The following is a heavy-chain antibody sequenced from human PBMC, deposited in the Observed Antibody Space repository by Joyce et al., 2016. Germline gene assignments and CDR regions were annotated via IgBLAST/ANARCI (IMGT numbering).Heavy chain of an antibody. V-gene: IGHV1-69*01. CDR3: ARDQVRGSIDSAFEY. D-gene: IGHD3-10*01. J-gene: IGHJ4*02. Sequence: QVHLVQSGAEVTRPGSSVKLSCKTSGGNFRSYALNWVRQAPGQGLEWMGGIIPLLGAPSYAQKFQGRITLTAADSTTTVYMQLGSLTSADTAVYYCARDQVRGSIDSAFEYWGQGALVTVSS. CDR1: GGNFRSYA. CDR2: IIPLLGAP.